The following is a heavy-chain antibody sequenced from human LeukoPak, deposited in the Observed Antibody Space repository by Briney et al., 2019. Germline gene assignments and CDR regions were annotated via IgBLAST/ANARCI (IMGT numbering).Heavy chain of an antibody. J-gene: IGHJ4*02. V-gene: IGHV4-39*01. D-gene: IGHD3-22*01. Sequence: PSETLSLTCTVSGGSISSSSYYWGWIRQPPGKGLEWIGSIYYSGSTYYNPSLKSRVTIPVDTSKNQFSLKLSSVTAADTAVYYCASYQYYYDSSGYNNWGQGTLVTVSS. CDR1: GGSISSSSYY. CDR3: ASYQYYYDSSGYNN. CDR2: IYYSGST.